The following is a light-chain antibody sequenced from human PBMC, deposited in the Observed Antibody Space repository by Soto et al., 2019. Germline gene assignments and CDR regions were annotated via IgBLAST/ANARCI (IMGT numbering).Light chain of an antibody. CDR2: AAS. CDR1: QGISSF. Sequence: DIHLTQSPSFLSASVGDRFTITCRANQGISSFLAWYQQKPGKAPNLLMYAASTLQSGVPSRFSGGESGTEYTLTISSLQPEDSATYYCQQLYIFPLTFGQGTRLEIK. CDR3: QQLYIFPLT. J-gene: IGKJ5*01. V-gene: IGKV1-9*01.